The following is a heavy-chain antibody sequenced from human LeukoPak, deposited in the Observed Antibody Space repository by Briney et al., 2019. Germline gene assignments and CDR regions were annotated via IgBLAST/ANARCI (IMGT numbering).Heavy chain of an antibody. D-gene: IGHD1-26*01. Sequence: ASVKVSCKASGYSFTSYGISWVRQAPGQGLEWMGWVSAYIGNTDYAQKFQGRVTMTTDTSTTTAYMELRSLKSDDTAVYYCARGPLSGSYGDYWGQGTLVTVSS. V-gene: IGHV1-18*01. CDR3: ARGPLSGSYGDY. CDR2: VSAYIGNT. J-gene: IGHJ4*02. CDR1: GYSFTSYG.